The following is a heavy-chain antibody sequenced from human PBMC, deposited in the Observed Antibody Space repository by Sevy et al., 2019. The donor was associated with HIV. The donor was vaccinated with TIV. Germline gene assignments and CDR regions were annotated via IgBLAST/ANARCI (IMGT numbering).Heavy chain of an antibody. J-gene: IGHJ3*02. CDR2: ITWSRNSI. Sequence: GGSLRLSCAASGFTFDEYAMFWVRQVPGKGLEWVSGITWSRNSIDYGDSVKGRFTISRDNAKNSLYLQMNSLRVEDTALYYCVKGTMEALMYLYDPLDIWGQGTQVTVSS. CDR3: VKGTMEALMYLYDPLDI. CDR1: GFTFDEYA. V-gene: IGHV3-9*01. D-gene: IGHD3-10*01.